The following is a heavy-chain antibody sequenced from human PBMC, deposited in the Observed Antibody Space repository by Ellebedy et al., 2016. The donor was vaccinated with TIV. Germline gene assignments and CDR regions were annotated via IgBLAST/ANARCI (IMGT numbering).Heavy chain of an antibody. D-gene: IGHD1-1*01. J-gene: IGHJ3*02. CDR1: GYTFIELS. CDR3: ATVSLTDWTRPAFDI. V-gene: IGHV1-24*01. CDR2: FDPEDGER. Sequence: ASVKVSCXVSGYTFIELSMHWVRQAPGKGLEWMGGFDPEDGERIYAQRFRGRLTMTEDTSTDTAYMEVSSLRSDDTAVYYCATVSLTDWTRPAFDIWGQGTMVTVSS.